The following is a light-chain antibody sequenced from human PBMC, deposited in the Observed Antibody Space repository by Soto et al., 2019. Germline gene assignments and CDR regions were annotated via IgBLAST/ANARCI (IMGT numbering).Light chain of an antibody. CDR2: QAS. Sequence: DIQMTQSPGSLSASVGDRVTITCRASQSITKNLNWYQHKPGKAPELLIYQASDSQIGVPSRFSGSGSGTDFALIISGLQPEYFATYFCQQSYSSPYTFGQGTKVEIK. CDR1: QSITKN. J-gene: IGKJ2*01. CDR3: QQSYSSPYT. V-gene: IGKV1-39*01.